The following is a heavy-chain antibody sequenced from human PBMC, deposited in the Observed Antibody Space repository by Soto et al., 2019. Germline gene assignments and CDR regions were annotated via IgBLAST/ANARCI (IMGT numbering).Heavy chain of an antibody. V-gene: IGHV4-39*01. CDR1: GGSISSSSYY. CDR2: IYYSGST. D-gene: IGHD6-19*01. Sequence: QLQLQESGPGLVKPSETLSLTCTVSGGSISSSSYYWGWIRQPPGKGLEWIGSIYYSGSTYYNPSLKSRVTISVDTSKNQFSLKLSSVTAADTAVYYCARSSHRGGWYDDYWGQGTLVTVSS. J-gene: IGHJ4*02. CDR3: ARSSHRGGWYDDY.